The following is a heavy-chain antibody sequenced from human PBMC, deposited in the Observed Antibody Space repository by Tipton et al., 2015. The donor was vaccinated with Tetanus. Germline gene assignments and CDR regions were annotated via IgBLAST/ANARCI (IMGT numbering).Heavy chain of an antibody. V-gene: IGHV1-2*02. D-gene: IGHD3-22*01. Sequence: QVQLVQSGAEMKKPGASVKVSCKASGYTFTGYYIYWVRQAPGQGLEWMGWIDPNSGGTVYAQKFQGRVPITRDTSISTAYMELRSLRSDDTAVYYCARDRGDYIYYGMDVWGPGTTVTVS. CDR3: ARDRGDYIYYGMDV. J-gene: IGHJ6*02. CDR1: GYTFTGYY. CDR2: IDPNSGGT.